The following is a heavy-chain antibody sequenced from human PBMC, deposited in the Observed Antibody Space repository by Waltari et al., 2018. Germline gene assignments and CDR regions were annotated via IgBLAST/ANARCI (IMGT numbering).Heavy chain of an antibody. V-gene: IGHV1-18*01. J-gene: IGHJ4*02. CDR3: AKGISGSFDS. Sequence: QVRLVQSGAEVKKPGASVKVSCKASGSTFTTYGITFLRQAPGQGLEWMGWINTNVGHTNFAQKFQGRVTMTRDTSTNTVYMEMRALRSDDTAVYYCAKGISGSFDSWGQGTLVTVSS. CDR2: INTNVGHT. CDR1: GSTFTTYG. D-gene: IGHD6-19*01.